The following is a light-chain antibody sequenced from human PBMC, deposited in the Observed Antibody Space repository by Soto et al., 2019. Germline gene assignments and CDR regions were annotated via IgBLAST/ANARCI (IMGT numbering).Light chain of an antibody. CDR1: SSDVGGYNY. V-gene: IGLV2-8*01. CDR2: EVS. J-gene: IGLJ7*01. Sequence: QSALTQPPSASGSPGQSVTISCTGTSSDVGGYNYVSWYQQHPGKAPKLMIYEVSKRPSGVPDRFSGSKSGNTASLTVSGLQVEDEAEYYCSSFEASNNLLFGGGTQLTVL. CDR3: SSFEASNNLL.